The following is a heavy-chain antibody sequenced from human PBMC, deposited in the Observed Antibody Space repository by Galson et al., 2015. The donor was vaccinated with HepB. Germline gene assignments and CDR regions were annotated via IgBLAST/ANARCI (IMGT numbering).Heavy chain of an antibody. CDR3: ARGGMATVGGPTFDY. J-gene: IGHJ4*01. D-gene: IGHD5-24*01. CDR2: ISADNLNT. CDR1: GYTFTRFG. Sequence: SVKVSCKASGYTFTRFGISWVRQAPGQGLEWMGWISADNLNTRYAQKFQGRVTMTTDTSTSTAYMILWSLRSDDTAVYYCARGGMATVGGPTFDYWGHGTLVTVSS. V-gene: IGHV1-18*01.